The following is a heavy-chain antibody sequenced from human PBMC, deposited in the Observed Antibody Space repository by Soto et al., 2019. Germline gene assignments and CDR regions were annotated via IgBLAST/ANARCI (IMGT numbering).Heavy chain of an antibody. D-gene: IGHD6-19*01. CDR3: ARQAVADVSFQH. J-gene: IGHJ1*01. CDR1: GGSISSGSYY. Sequence: SETLSLTCTVSGGSISSGSYYWSWIRQHPGKGLEWIGCIYYSGSTYYNPSLKSRVTISVDTSKNQFSLKLSSVTAADTAVYYCARQAVADVSFQHWGQGTLVTVSS. V-gene: IGHV4-39*01. CDR2: IYYSGST.